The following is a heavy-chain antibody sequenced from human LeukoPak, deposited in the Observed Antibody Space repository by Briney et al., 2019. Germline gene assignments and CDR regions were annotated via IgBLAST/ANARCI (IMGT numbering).Heavy chain of an antibody. CDR3: GMSGDRVPLQDDVFDV. CDR2: IYPGDSGP. J-gene: IGHJ3*01. V-gene: IGHV5-51*01. CDR1: GSSFTSYC. D-gene: IGHD1-26*01. Sequence: GESLKISCKVSGSSFTSYCIGWVRRLPGKGLEWMGIIYPGDSGPTYSPSFQGQVTISVDKSINTAYLQWSSLQASDTAMYYCGMSGDRVPLQDDVFDVWDQGTMVTVST.